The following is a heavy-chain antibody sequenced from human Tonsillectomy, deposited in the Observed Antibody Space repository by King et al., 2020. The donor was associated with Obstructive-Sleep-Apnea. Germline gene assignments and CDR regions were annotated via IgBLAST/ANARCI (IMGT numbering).Heavy chain of an antibody. CDR3: AGNSYGSGSFFDY. CDR2: IYHSGST. V-gene: IGHV4-30-2*01. J-gene: IGHJ4*02. D-gene: IGHD3-10*01. CDR1: GGSISSGGYS. Sequence: QLQESGSGLVKPSQTLSLTCAVSGGSISSGGYSWSWIRQPPGKGLEWIGYIYHSGSTYYNPSLTSRVTISVDRSKNQFSLKLSSVTAADTAVYYCAGNSYGSGSFFDYWGQGTLVTVSS.